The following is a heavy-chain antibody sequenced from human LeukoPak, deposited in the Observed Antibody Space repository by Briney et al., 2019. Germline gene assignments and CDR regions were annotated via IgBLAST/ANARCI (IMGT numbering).Heavy chain of an antibody. CDR3: ARGHYFDY. J-gene: IGHJ4*02. V-gene: IGHV3-11*01. Sequence: GGSLRLSCAASGFIFNDHYMSWIRQAPGKGLEWISYISSSGTYTYYADSVKGRFTISRDNAKNSLYLQMNSLRADDTAVYYCARGHYFDYWGQGTLVTVSS. CDR1: GFIFNDHY. CDR2: ISSSGTYT.